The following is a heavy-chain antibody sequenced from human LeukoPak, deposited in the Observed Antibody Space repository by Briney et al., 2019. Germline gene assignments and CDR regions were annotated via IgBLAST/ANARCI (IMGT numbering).Heavy chain of an antibody. D-gene: IGHD3-3*01. Sequence: KTGGSLRLSCAASGFTFSSYSMNWVRQAPGKGLEWVSSISSSSSYIYYADSVKGRFTISRDNAKNSLYLQMNSLRAEDTAVYYCARAHSFNYDFWSGLMDVWGKGTTVTVPS. CDR1: GFTFSSYS. V-gene: IGHV3-21*01. CDR2: ISSSSSYI. CDR3: ARAHSFNYDFWSGLMDV. J-gene: IGHJ6*03.